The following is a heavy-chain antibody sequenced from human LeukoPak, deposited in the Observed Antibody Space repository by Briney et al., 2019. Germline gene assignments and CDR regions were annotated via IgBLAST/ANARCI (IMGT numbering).Heavy chain of an antibody. CDR1: GGTFSSYA. J-gene: IGHJ4*02. Sequence: GSSVKVSCKASGGTFSSYAISWVRQAPGQGLEWMGGIIPIFGTANYAQKFQGRVTITTDESTSTAYMELSSLRSEDTAVYYCARGSRDGYNYWYFDCWGQGTLVTVSS. CDR3: ARGSRDGYNYWYFDC. CDR2: IIPIFGTA. D-gene: IGHD5-24*01. V-gene: IGHV1-69*05.